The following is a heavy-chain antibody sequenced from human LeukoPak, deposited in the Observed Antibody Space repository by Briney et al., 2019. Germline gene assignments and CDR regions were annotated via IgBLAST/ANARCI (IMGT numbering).Heavy chain of an antibody. V-gene: IGHV3-33*01. CDR1: GFTFSSYG. CDR2: IWYDGSNK. CDR3: ARQRGQQLDYYYYGMDV. Sequence: GRSLRLSCAASGFTFSSYGMHWVRQAPGKGLEWVAVIWYDGSNKYYADSVKGRFTISRDNSKNTLYLQMSSLRAEDTAVYYCARQRGQQLDYYYYGMDVWGKGTTVTVSS. D-gene: IGHD6-13*01. J-gene: IGHJ6*04.